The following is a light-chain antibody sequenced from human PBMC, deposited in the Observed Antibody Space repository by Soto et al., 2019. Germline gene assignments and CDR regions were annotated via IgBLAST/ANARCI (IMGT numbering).Light chain of an antibody. CDR3: QKYNTVPNT. V-gene: IGKV1-27*01. J-gene: IGKJ2*01. Sequence: DIQMTQSPSSLSASVGDRVTITCRASQDIGNDLAWYQQIPGKVPQLLIYAASTLQSGVPSRFSGSGSGTDFNLTISSLQPEDVATYYCQKYNTVPNTFGQGTKLEIK. CDR1: QDIGND. CDR2: AAS.